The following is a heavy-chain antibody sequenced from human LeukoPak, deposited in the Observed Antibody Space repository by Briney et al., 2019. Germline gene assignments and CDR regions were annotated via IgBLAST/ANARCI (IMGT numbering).Heavy chain of an antibody. J-gene: IGHJ6*02. CDR3: ARGGYSYGVYYYYYYGMDV. CDR1: GFTFSSYS. V-gene: IGHV3-48*04. CDR2: ISSSSSTI. Sequence: GGSLRLSCAASGFTFSSYSMNWDRQAPGKGLEWVSYISSSSSTIYYADSVKGRFTISRDNAKNSLYLQMNSLRAEDTAVYYCARGGYSYGVYYYYYYGMDVWGQGTTVTVSS. D-gene: IGHD5-18*01.